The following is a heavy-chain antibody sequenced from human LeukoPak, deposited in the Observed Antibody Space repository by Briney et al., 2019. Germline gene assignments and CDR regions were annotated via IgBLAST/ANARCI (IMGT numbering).Heavy chain of an antibody. V-gene: IGHV3-21*01. CDR1: GFTFSSYS. CDR3: ARDGDTAMAGFDY. CDR2: ISSSSSYI. J-gene: IGHJ4*02. D-gene: IGHD5-18*01. Sequence: AGGSLRLSCAASGFTFSSYSMNWVRQAPGKGLEWVSSISSSSSYIYYADSVKGRFTISRDNAKNSLYLQMNSLRAEDTAVYYCARDGDTAMAGFDYWGQGTLVTVSS.